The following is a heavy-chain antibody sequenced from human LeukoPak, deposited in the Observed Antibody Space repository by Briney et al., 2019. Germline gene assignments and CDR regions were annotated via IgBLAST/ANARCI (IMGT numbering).Heavy chain of an antibody. J-gene: IGHJ5*02. V-gene: IGHV3-30*04. CDR3: ARASFTYGDYGDNWFDP. D-gene: IGHD4-17*01. Sequence: GGSLRLSCAAFGFSFTSYEMHWVRQAPGKGLEWVAVISYDAKNKNYADSVKGRFTISRDNFMNMLYLQMNSLRVEDTAVYYCARASFTYGDYGDNWFDPWGQGTLVTVSS. CDR1: GFSFTSYE. CDR2: ISYDAKNK.